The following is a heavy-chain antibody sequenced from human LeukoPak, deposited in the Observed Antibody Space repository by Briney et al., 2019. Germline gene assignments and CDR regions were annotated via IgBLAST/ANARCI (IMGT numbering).Heavy chain of an antibody. Sequence: GGSLRLSCAASGFTFSSYSMNWVRQAPGKGLEWVSYISSSSSTIYYADSVKGRFTISRDDLKNSLYLQMNSLKTEDTAVYYCARDPLSGEYYDSSGYFYYYYYMDVWGKGTTVTVSS. V-gene: IGHV3-48*01. J-gene: IGHJ6*03. CDR1: GFTFSSYS. CDR3: ARDPLSGEYYDSSGYFYYYYYMDV. CDR2: ISSSSSTI. D-gene: IGHD3-22*01.